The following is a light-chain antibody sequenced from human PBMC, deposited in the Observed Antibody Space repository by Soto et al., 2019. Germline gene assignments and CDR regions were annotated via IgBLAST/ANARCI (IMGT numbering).Light chain of an antibody. Sequence: QSALTQPASVSGSLGQSITVACTGTSSDVGGYNYVSWYQQHPGKAPMLMIYHVSNRPSGVSNRFSGSKSANTASLTISGLQAEDEADYYCSSYTSSNTYVFGTGTKVTVL. V-gene: IGLV2-14*03. CDR3: SSYTSSNTYV. CDR1: SSDVGGYNY. CDR2: HVS. J-gene: IGLJ1*01.